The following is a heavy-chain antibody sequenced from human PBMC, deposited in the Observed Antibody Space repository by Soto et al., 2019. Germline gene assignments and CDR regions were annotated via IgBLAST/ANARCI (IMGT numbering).Heavy chain of an antibody. CDR1: GFTFSSHW. J-gene: IGHJ4*02. CDR3: AKDLKGYYDSSGYYYDFDY. D-gene: IGHD3-22*01. CDR2: ISGSGGST. Sequence: GGSLRLSCAASGFTFSSHWMHWVRQAPGKGLEWVSAISGSGGSTYYADSVKGRFTISRDNSKNTLYLQMNSLRAEDAAVYYCAKDLKGYYDSSGYYYDFDYWGQGTLVTVSS. V-gene: IGHV3-23*01.